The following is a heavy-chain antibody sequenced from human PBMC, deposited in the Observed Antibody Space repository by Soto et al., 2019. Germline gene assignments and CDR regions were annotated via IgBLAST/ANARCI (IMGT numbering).Heavy chain of an antibody. D-gene: IGHD2-15*01. CDR2: ISAYNGNT. V-gene: IGHV1-18*04. CDR3: ARDSYCSGGSCYLNSDYYYGMDV. J-gene: IGHJ6*02. CDR1: GYTFTSYG. Sequence: ASVKVSCKASGYTFTSYGISWVRQDPGQGLEWMGWISAYNGNTNYAQKLQGRVTMTTDTSTSTAYMELRSLRSDDTAVYYCARDSYCSGGSCYLNSDYYYGMDVWGQGTTVTVSS.